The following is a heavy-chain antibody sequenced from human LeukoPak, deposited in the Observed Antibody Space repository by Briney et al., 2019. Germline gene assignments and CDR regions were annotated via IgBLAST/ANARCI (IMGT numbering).Heavy chain of an antibody. CDR2: ISDSGVST. D-gene: IGHD1-7*01. CDR1: GFTFRGYA. Sequence: GGSLRLSCAASGFTFRGYAMSWVRQAPGKGLEWVSAISDSGVSTFHADSVTGRFTISRDNSKDTLYLQMHSLRAEDTAVYFCARDRHRYRGTNGDGDAFDIWGQGTMVTVTS. J-gene: IGHJ3*02. V-gene: IGHV3-23*01. CDR3: ARDRHRYRGTNGDGDAFDI.